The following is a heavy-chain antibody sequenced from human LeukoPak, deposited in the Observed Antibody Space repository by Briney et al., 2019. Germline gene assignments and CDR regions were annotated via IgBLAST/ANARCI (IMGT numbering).Heavy chain of an antibody. CDR2: IFYSGRT. CDR3: ARAPRAAAVAGPRDAFDI. J-gene: IGHJ3*02. D-gene: IGHD6-19*01. Sequence: PSETLSLTCTVSSGSISTSNYYWGWVRQPPGKALEWIGNIFYSGRTHYNPSLKSRVTISIDTSKNQFSLKLSSVTAADTAVYYCARAPRAAAVAGPRDAFDIWGQGTMVTVSS. V-gene: IGHV4-39*07. CDR1: SGSISTSNYY.